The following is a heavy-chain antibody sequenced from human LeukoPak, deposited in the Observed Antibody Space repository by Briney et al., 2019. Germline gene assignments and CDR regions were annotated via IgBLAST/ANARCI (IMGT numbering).Heavy chain of an antibody. CDR3: ARYGRYRAFDI. Sequence: GGSLRLSCAASGFTSSAYWMHWVRQVPGKGLVWVSRINSDVSTTNYADSVKGRFTISRDNAKNTIYLQMNSLRAEDVAVYYCARYGRYRAFDIWGPGTVVTVCS. CDR2: INSDVSTT. CDR1: GFTSSAYW. J-gene: IGHJ3*02. D-gene: IGHD1-26*01. V-gene: IGHV3-74*01.